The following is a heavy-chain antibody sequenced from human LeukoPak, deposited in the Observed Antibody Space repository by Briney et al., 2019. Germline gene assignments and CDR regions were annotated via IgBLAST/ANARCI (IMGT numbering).Heavy chain of an antibody. CDR1: GFTFSSYA. J-gene: IGHJ4*02. V-gene: IGHV3-23*01. CDR2: ICGSGGST. D-gene: IGHD2-15*01. Sequence: GGSLRLSCAASGFTFSSYAMTWVRQAPGKGLDWVSAICGSGGSTYYADSVKGRFTISRDNSKNSLYLQMNSLRAEDTAVYYCARGSPQLGYCSGGSCLDYWGQGTLVTVSS. CDR3: ARGSPQLGYCSGGSCLDY.